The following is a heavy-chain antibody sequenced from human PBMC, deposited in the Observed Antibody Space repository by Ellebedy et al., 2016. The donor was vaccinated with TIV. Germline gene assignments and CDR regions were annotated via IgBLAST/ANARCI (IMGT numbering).Heavy chain of an antibody. J-gene: IGHJ2*01. D-gene: IGHD3-10*01. CDR3: VRDAAGTQGTYRYFDL. V-gene: IGHV3-48*02. CDR1: GFIFNTYS. Sequence: GESLKISCAASGFIFNTYSMNWVRQAPGKRLEWISCISNRDGIVYYADSVEGRFTISRDDARNSLSLQMNSLRDEDTAIYYCVRDAAGTQGTYRYFDLWGRGTLVTVSS. CDR2: ISNRDGIV.